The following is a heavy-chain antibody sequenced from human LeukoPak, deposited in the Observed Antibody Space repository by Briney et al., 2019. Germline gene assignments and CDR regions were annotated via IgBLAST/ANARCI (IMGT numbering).Heavy chain of an antibody. J-gene: IGHJ4*02. CDR2: ISCEDGSNK. CDR1: GVTFRSFV. CDR3: SKERPEEYYASGSYFDY. V-gene: IGHV3-30*01. Sequence: GGSLRPCCAASGVTFRSFVMHWVRQGPGKGLEWGAAISCEDGSNKYYADSVKGRFTISRDNSKYTVYLEMNSLRVEDTAMYYCSKERPEEYYASGSYFDYWGQGTLVTVSS. D-gene: IGHD3-10*01.